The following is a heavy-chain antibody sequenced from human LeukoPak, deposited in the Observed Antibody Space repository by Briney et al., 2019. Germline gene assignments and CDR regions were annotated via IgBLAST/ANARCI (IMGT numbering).Heavy chain of an antibody. Sequence: GGSLRLSCAASGFSFSDSAMHWVRQASGKGLEWVGHIRSKANNYATAYTASVTGRFTISRDDSKNTTYLQMNSLNTEDTAVYYCTREPRYYFDSWGQGTLVTVSS. CDR1: GFSFSDSA. J-gene: IGHJ4*02. CDR2: IRSKANNYAT. CDR3: TREPRYYFDS. V-gene: IGHV3-73*01. D-gene: IGHD3-16*02.